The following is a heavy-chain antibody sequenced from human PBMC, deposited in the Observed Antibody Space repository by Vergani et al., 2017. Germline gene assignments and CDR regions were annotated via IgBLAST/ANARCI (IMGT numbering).Heavy chain of an antibody. Sequence: QVQLVQSGAEVKKPGSSVKVSCKASGGTFSSYTISWVRQAPGQGLEWMGRIIPILGIANYAQKFQGRVTITADKSTSTAYMELSSLRSEDTAVYYCARDLSYGSGGMDVWGQGTTVTDSS. CDR3: ARDLSYGSGGMDV. CDR2: IIPILGIA. V-gene: IGHV1-69*08. J-gene: IGHJ6*02. CDR1: GGTFSSYT. D-gene: IGHD3-10*01.